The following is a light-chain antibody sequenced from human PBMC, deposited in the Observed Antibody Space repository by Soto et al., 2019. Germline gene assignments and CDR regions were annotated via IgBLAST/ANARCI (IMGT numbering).Light chain of an antibody. CDR3: QQRHMWPIT. CDR1: QSFRGL. Sequence: EVVLTQSPVTLSLSPGEIATLSSRASQSFRGLLAWYQQKPGQAPRLLIYDAYNRATGIPPRFSGSGSGTDFTLTISSLEPEDSAVYYCQQRHMWPITFGQGTRLEIK. V-gene: IGKV3-11*01. J-gene: IGKJ5*01. CDR2: DAY.